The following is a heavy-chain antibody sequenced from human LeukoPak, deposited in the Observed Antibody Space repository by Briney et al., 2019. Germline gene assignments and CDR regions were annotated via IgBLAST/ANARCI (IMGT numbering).Heavy chain of an antibody. Sequence: SETLSLTRTVSGGSVSRGSYYWSWIRQPPGKGLEWIGDIYYTGSTTYNPSLKSRVTISVDTSKNQFSLKVRSVTAADTAVYYCARHSVKSHCSDTTWYRNYFGLEVWGQGTTVTVSS. CDR3: ARHSVKSHCSDTTWYRNYFGLEV. J-gene: IGHJ6*02. CDR1: GGSVSRGSYY. CDR2: IYYTGST. D-gene: IGHD6-13*01. V-gene: IGHV4-61*01.